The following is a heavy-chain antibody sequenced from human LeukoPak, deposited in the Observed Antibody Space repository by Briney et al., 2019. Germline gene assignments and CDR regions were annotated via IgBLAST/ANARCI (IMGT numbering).Heavy chain of an antibody. V-gene: IGHV5-51*01. J-gene: IGHJ4*02. CDR2: IYPADSDI. CDR3: ARYNRDGYNAMGAHDF. D-gene: IGHD5-24*01. Sequence: GESPKISCKGSGYSFTSYWIGWVRQMPGKGLEWMGIIYPADSDIRYSPSFQGQVTISADRSTSTAYLQWSSLKASDSAMYYCARYNRDGYNAMGAHDFWGQGTLVTVSS. CDR1: GYSFTSYW.